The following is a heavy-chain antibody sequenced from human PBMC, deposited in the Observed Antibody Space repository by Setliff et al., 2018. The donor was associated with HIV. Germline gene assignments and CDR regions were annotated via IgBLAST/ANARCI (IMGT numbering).Heavy chain of an antibody. Sequence: GSLRLSCAASGLTDTYNYMSWVRQAPGKGLEWVSVIYAGGSTYYADSVKGRFTISRDNSKNMLYLQMDSLRAEDTAVYYCAKGPGYSSSWYYFNYWGQGTLVTVSS. CDR2: IYAGGST. CDR1: GLTDTYNY. CDR3: AKGPGYSSSWYYFNY. V-gene: IGHV3-53*01. J-gene: IGHJ4*02. D-gene: IGHD6-13*01.